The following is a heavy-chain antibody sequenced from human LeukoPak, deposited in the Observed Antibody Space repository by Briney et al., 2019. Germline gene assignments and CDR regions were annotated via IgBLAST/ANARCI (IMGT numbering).Heavy chain of an antibody. V-gene: IGHV3-64D*09. Sequence: GGSLRLSCSASGFTFSSYAMHWVRQAPGKGLEYVSAISSNGGSTYYADSVKGRFTISRDNSKNTPYLQMSSLRAEDTAVYYCVKDDKVGYSYGYPRRYYFDYWGQGTLVIVSS. CDR3: VKDDKVGYSYGYPRRYYFDY. J-gene: IGHJ4*02. D-gene: IGHD5-18*01. CDR2: ISSNGGST. CDR1: GFTFSSYA.